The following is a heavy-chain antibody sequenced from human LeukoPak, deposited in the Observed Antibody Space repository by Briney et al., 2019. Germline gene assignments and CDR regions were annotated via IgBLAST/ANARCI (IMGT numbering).Heavy chain of an antibody. CDR3: STQYCSDGYCYPHFDY. CDR1: GFTFSTYG. V-gene: IGHV3-15*01. J-gene: IGHJ4*02. CDR2: IKSQSDGETA. Sequence: GGSLRLSCAGSGFTFSTYGMDWVRQAPGKGLEWVGRIKSQSDGETADYAAPMKGRFTISRDDSKNTLYLQMSSLKTEDTAVYYCSTQYCSDGYCYPHFDYWGQGTLVTVSS. D-gene: IGHD2-15*01.